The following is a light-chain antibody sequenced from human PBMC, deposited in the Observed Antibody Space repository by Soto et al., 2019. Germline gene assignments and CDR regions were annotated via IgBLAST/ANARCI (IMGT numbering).Light chain of an antibody. J-gene: IGKJ2*01. CDR2: GAS. CDR1: QGIRND. V-gene: IGKV1-17*01. CDR3: QQYNSYLYT. Sequence: DIQMTQSPSPLSASVGDRVSIPCRASQGIRNDLGWYQQKPGKAPKRLIYGASSLQSGVPSRFSGSGSGAEFTLTLSSLQPEHFATYYCQQYNSYLYTFGQGTKLEIK.